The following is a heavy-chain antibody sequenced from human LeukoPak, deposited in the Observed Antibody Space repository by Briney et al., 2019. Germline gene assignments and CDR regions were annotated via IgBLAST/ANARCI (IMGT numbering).Heavy chain of an antibody. CDR3: ARSIRGYSSGWYYFDY. D-gene: IGHD6-19*01. CDR2: INHFGST. CDR1: GGSFIGYY. Sequence: PSETLSLTCAVYGGSFIGYYWSWIRQPPGKGLEWIGEINHFGSTNYNPSLKSRVTISIDTSKNQFSLKLSSVTAADTAVYYCARSIRGYSSGWYYFDYWGQGTLITVSS. V-gene: IGHV4-34*01. J-gene: IGHJ4*02.